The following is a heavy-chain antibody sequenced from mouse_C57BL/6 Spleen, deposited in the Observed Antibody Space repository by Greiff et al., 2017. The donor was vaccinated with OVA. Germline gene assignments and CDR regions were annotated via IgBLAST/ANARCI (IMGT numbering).Heavy chain of an antibody. CDR3: ARGGDSSGYLYYFDY. CDR2: IDPSDSYT. J-gene: IGHJ2*01. Sequence: QVQLQQPGAELVKPGASVKLSCKASGYTFTSYWMQWVKQRPGQGLEWIGEIDPSDSYTNYNQKFKGKATLTVDTSSSTAYMQLSSLTSEDSAVYYCARGGDSSGYLYYFDYWGQGTTLTVSS. D-gene: IGHD3-2*02. CDR1: GYTFTSYW. V-gene: IGHV1-50*01.